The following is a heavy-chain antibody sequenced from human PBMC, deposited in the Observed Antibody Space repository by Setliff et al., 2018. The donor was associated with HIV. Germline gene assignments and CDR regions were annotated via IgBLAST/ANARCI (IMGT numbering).Heavy chain of an antibody. CDR1: GYTFTSYG. D-gene: IGHD3-22*01. V-gene: IGHV1-18*01. CDR2: ISAYNGNT. J-gene: IGHJ4*02. Sequence: ASVKVSCKASGYTFTSYGISWVRQAPGQGLEWMGWISAYNGNTNYAQKLQGRVTMTTDTSTSTAYMELRSLTADDTAVYYCVLPGYYESSGYAVDHWGQGTLVTVSS. CDR3: VLPGYYESSGYAVDH.